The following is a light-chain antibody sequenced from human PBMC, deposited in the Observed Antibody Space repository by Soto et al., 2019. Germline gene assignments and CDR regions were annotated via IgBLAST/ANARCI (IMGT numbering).Light chain of an antibody. Sequence: QSVRTQPPSVSGAPGQRVTTSCTGSSSKIGAGYDVHWYQQLPGTAPKLLIYGNSNRPSGVPDRFSGSKSGTSASLAITGLQAQDEADSYCQSYDSSLSGVVFGGGTKLTVL. J-gene: IGLJ2*01. CDR2: GNS. V-gene: IGLV1-40*01. CDR3: QSYDSSLSGVV. CDR1: SSKIGAGYD.